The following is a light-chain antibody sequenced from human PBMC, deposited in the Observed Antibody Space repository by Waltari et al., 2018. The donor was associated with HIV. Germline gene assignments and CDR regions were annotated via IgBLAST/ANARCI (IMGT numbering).Light chain of an antibody. V-gene: IGKV1-39*01. J-gene: IGKJ1*01. CDR2: VTS. CDR1: QSINNF. CDR3: LQTYSTTWT. Sequence: DIQTTQSPSSLSAFVGDRVNITCRASQSINNFLTWFQQKPGKAPQVLIYVTSNLQSGVPSRFSGSRSGTDFTLTIGSLQPEDSATYYCLQTYSTTWTFGQGTKVESK.